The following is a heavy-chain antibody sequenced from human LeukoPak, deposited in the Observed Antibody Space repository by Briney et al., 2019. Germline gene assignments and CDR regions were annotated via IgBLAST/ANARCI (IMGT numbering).Heavy chain of an antibody. CDR3: ARVSGYDWETFYDY. Sequence: GSLRLSCAASGFTFSSYWSWIRQPPGKGLEWIGYIYYSGSTNYNPSLKSRVTISVDKSKNQFSLKLNSVTAADTAVYYCARVSGYDWETFYDYWGQGTLVTVSS. CDR2: IYYSGST. V-gene: IGHV4-59*01. D-gene: IGHD5-12*01. J-gene: IGHJ4*02. CDR1: GFTFSSY.